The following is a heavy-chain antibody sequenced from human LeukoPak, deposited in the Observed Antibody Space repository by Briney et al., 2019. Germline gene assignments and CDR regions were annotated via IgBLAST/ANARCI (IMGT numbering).Heavy chain of an antibody. CDR3: ARDLTVVVTAAKPNWFDP. J-gene: IGHJ5*02. CDR2: IIPILGIA. CDR1: GGTFSSYT. Sequence: GASVKVSCKASGGTFSSYTISWVRQAPGQGLEWMGGIIPILGIAHYAQKFQGRVTIPAGKSTRTAYMELSSMRSEDTAVYYCARDLTVVVTAAKPNWFDPWGQGTLVTVSS. D-gene: IGHD2-2*02. V-gene: IGHV1-69*10.